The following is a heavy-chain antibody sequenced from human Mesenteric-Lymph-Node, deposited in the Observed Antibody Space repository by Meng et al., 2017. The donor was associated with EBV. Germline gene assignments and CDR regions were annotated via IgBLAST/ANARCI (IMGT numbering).Heavy chain of an antibody. Sequence: VDLVQSGAEVKKPGASVKVSCKASGYSFSSYGISWVRQASGQGLEWMGWISAYNGNINYAQKFQGRVTMTTDTSTSTAYMELRSLRSDDTAVYYCATDTGRVINNLFDPWGQGTLVTVSS. J-gene: IGHJ5*02. D-gene: IGHD3-22*01. CDR1: GYSFSSYG. CDR2: ISAYNGNI. V-gene: IGHV1-18*01. CDR3: ATDTGRVINNLFDP.